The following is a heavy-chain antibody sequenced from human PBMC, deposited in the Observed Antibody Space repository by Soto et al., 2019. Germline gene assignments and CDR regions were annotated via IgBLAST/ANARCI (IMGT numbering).Heavy chain of an antibody. Sequence: PGGSLSLSCAASGFTFSDYYMSWIRQAPGKGLEWVSYISSSSSYTNYADSVKGRFTISRDNAKDSLYLQMNSLRAEDTAVYYCASSRHKAPPIWAPGSLGYAFDIWGQGTMVTVSS. CDR1: GFTFSDYY. CDR2: ISSSSSYT. CDR3: ASSRHKAPPIWAPGSLGYAFDI. V-gene: IGHV3-11*03. D-gene: IGHD3-16*01. J-gene: IGHJ3*02.